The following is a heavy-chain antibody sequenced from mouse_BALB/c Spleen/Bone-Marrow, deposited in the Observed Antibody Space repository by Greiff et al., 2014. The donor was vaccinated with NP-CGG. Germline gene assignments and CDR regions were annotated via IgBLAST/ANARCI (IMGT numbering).Heavy chain of an antibody. Sequence: DLVKPGASVKLSCKASGYTFTNYWINSIKQRPGQGLEWIGRIAPGSGSTYYNEMFKGKTTLTVDTSSSTDYIQLSSLSSEDSEVYFCARERYGYDGWYFDDWGAGTTVTVSS. CDR2: IAPGSGST. CDR1: GYTFTNYW. CDR3: ARERYGYDGWYFDD. D-gene: IGHD2-2*01. J-gene: IGHJ1*01. V-gene: IGHV1S41*01.